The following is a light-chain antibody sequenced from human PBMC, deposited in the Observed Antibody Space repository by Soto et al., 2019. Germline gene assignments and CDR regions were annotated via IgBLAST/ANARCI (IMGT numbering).Light chain of an antibody. CDR1: SSDVGGYKY. J-gene: IGLJ3*02. CDR3: ATWDSALSAGV. V-gene: IGLV2-14*01. Sequence: QSALTQPASVSGSPGQSITISCTGTSSDVGGYKYVSWYQQHPDKAPKLIIFEVSNRPSGISSRFSGSKSGNTASLTISGLQAEDEADYYCATWDSALSAGVFGGGTKVTVL. CDR2: EVS.